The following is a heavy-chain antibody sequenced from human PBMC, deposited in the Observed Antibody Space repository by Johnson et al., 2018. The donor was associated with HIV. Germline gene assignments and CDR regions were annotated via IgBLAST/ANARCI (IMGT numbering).Heavy chain of an antibody. CDR1: GFTFDDYG. CDR3: AREETYYYDRSGYYSGAFDI. Sequence: VQLVESGGGVVRPGGSLRLSCAASGFTFDDYGMSWVRQAPGKGPEWVSGINWNGGSTGYADSVKGRFTISRDNAKNSLYLQMNSLRAEDTALYYCAREETYYYDRSGYYSGAFDIWGQGTMVTVSS. CDR2: INWNGGST. V-gene: IGHV3-20*04. J-gene: IGHJ3*02. D-gene: IGHD3-22*01.